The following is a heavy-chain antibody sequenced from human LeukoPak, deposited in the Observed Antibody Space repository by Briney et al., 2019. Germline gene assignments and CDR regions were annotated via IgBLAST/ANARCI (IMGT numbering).Heavy chain of an antibody. CDR2: IIPIFGTA. CDR3: ARDSHRDFYGSGSPIDY. J-gene: IGHJ4*02. V-gene: IGHV1-69*01. D-gene: IGHD3-10*01. CDR1: GGTFSSYA. Sequence: GASVKVSCKASGGTFSSYAISWVRQAPGQGLEWMGGIIPIFGTANYAQKFQGRVTITADESTSTAYMELSSLRSEDTAVYYCARDSHRDFYGSGSPIDYWGQGTLVTVSS.